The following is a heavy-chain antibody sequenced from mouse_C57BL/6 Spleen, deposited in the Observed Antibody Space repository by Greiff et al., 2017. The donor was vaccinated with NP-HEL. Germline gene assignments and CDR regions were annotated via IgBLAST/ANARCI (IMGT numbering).Heavy chain of an antibody. V-gene: IGHV5-9*01. CDR3: ASHHYYGSSWYFDV. CDR1: GFTFSSYT. CDR2: ISGGGGNT. J-gene: IGHJ1*03. D-gene: IGHD1-1*01. Sequence: EVMLVESGGGLVKPGGSLKLSCAASGFTFSSYTMSWVRQTPEKRLEWVATISGGGGNTYYPDSVKGRFTISRDNAKNTLYLQMSSLRSEDTALYYCASHHYYGSSWYFDVWGTGTTVTVSS.